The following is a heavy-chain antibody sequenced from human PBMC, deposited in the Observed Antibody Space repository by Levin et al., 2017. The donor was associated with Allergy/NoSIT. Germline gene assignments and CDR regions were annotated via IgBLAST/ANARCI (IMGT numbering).Heavy chain of an antibody. J-gene: IGHJ4*02. V-gene: IGHV4-61*01. CDR3: VREYSD. CDR2: IYSGGST. D-gene: IGHD4-11*01. Sequence: PSETLSLTCTVSRGSVTSGTSYWTWVRQPPGKGLEWIGLIYSGGSTNYSPSLKSRVTISVDMSKSQFSLNLRFVTAADTAVYYCVREYSDWGQGTLVTVSS. CDR1: RGSVTSGTSY.